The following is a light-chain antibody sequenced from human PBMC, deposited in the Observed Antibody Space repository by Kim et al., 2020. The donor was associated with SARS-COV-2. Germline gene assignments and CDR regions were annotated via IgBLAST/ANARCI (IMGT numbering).Light chain of an antibody. CDR1: NIGSKS. J-gene: IGLJ3*02. CDR3: QVWDSSSDHWV. CDR2: YDS. V-gene: IGLV3-21*04. Sequence: PGKAARINCGGNNIGSKSVHWYQQKPGQAPVLGIYYDSDRPSGIPERFSGSNSGNTATLTISRVEAGDEADYYCQVWDSSSDHWVFGGGTKLTVL.